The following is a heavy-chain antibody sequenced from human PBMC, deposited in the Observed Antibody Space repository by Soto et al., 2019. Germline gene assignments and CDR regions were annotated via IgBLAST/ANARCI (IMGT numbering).Heavy chain of an antibody. CDR3: ASMQSYYLRYFDY. CDR2: INAGNGNT. D-gene: IGHD1-26*01. Sequence: VASVKVSCKASGDTFTSYAMHWGRQAPGQRLEWMGWINAGNGNTKYSQKFQGRVTITRDTSASTAYMELSSLRSEDTAVYYCASMQSYYLRYFDYWGQGTLVTVSS. CDR1: GDTFTSYA. V-gene: IGHV1-3*01. J-gene: IGHJ4*02.